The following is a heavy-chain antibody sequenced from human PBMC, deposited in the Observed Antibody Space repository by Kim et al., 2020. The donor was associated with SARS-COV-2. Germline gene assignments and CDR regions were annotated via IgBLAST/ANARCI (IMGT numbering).Heavy chain of an antibody. CDR2: IYYSGST. CDR3: ARREGP. CDR1: GGSISSYY. V-gene: IGHV4-59*08. D-gene: IGHD1-26*01. Sequence: SETLSLTCTVSGGSISSYYWSWIRQPPGKGLEWIGYIYYSGSTNYNPSLKSRVTISVDTSKNQFSLKLSSVTAADTAVYYCARREGPWGQGTLVTVSS. J-gene: IGHJ5*02.